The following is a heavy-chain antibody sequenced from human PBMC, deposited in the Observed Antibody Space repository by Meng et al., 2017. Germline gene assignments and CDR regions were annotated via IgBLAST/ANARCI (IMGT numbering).Heavy chain of an antibody. D-gene: IGHD3-22*01. J-gene: IGHJ4*02. CDR2: ISSSSSYI. Sequence: GESLKISCAASGFTFSSYSMNWVRQAPGKGLEWVSSISSSSSYIYYADSVKGRFTISRDNAKNSLYLQMNSLRAEDTAVYYCARDLGGYYYDSSGYYYFAYWGQGTLVTVSS. CDR3: ARDLGGYYYDSSGYYYFAY. CDR1: GFTFSSYS. V-gene: IGHV3-21*01.